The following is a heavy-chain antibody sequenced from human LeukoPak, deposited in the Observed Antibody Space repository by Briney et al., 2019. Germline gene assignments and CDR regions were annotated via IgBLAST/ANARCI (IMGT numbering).Heavy chain of an antibody. Sequence: GGSLRLSCAASGFTFSSYSMNWVRQAPGKGLEWVSYISSSSSTIYYADSVKGRFTISRDNAKNSLYLQMNSLRAEDTAVYYCARVAEWSIGGFWSGYYFDYWGQGTLVTVSS. D-gene: IGHD3-3*01. V-gene: IGHV3-48*01. CDR3: ARVAEWSIGGFWSGYYFDY. CDR1: GFTFSSYS. J-gene: IGHJ4*02. CDR2: ISSSSSTI.